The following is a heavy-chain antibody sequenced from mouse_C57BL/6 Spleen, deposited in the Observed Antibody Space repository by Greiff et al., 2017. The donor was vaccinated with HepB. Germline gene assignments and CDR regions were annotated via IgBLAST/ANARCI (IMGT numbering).Heavy chain of an antibody. J-gene: IGHJ1*03. V-gene: IGHV5-9-1*02. D-gene: IGHD1-1*01. CDR1: GFTFSSYA. Sequence: EVMLVESGEGLVKPGGSLKLSCAASGFTFSSYAMSWVRQTPEKRLEWVAYISSGGDYIYYADTVKGRFTISRDNARNTLYLQMSSLKSEDTAMYYCTREDYYGSSPNWYFDVWGTGTTVTVSS. CDR3: TREDYYGSSPNWYFDV. CDR2: ISSGGDYI.